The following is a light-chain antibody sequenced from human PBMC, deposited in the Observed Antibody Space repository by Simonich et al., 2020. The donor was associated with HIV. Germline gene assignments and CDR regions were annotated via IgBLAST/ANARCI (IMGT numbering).Light chain of an antibody. CDR3: QHHGA. V-gene: IGKV3-20*01. Sequence: EIVLTQSPGTLSLSPGERATLSCRASQSVSSSYLAWYQQKPGQAPRLLIYGASSRATGIPDWFSGSGSGTVFTLTISRLEPEDFAVYYCQHHGAFGPGTKVDIK. CDR2: GAS. J-gene: IGKJ3*01. CDR1: QSVSSSY.